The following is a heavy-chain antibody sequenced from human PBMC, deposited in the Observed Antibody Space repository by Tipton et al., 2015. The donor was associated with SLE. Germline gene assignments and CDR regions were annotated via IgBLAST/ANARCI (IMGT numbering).Heavy chain of an antibody. D-gene: IGHD3-22*01. CDR3: ARDATYDSSGYYYNYYYMDA. CDR2: ISYDGSNK. CDR1: GFSFDDHG. J-gene: IGHJ6*03. V-gene: IGHV3-30*03. Sequence: SLRLSCAASGFSFDDHGMSWVRQAPGKGLEWVAVISYDGSNKYYADSVKGRFTISRDNSKNTLYLQMNSLRAEDTAVYYCARDATYDSSGYYYNYYYMDARGKGTTVTVSS.